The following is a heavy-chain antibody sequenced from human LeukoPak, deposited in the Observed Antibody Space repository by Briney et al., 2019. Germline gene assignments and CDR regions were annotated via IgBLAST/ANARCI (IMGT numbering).Heavy chain of an antibody. CDR1: GFTFSSYG. J-gene: IGHJ5*02. Sequence: GGSLRLSCAASGFTFSSYGMHWVRQAPGKGLEWVAFIRYDGSNKYYADSVKGRFTISGDNSKNTLYLQMNSLRAEDTAVYYCAKDYYDFWSGPFNWFDPWGQGTLVTVSS. CDR3: AKDYYDFWSGPFNWFDP. CDR2: IRYDGSNK. D-gene: IGHD3-3*01. V-gene: IGHV3-30*02.